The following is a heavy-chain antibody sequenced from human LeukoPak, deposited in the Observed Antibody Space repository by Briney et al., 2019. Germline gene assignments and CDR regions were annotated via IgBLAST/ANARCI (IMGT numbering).Heavy chain of an antibody. D-gene: IGHD3-22*01. V-gene: IGHV1-69*13. CDR3: AREWGLESSGFYYAY. Sequence: SVKVSCKASGGTFSRFIISWVRQAPGQGFEWMGGVTPIFGTANFAQRFQGRVSITADESTSTAFMELSSLRFEDTAVYYCAREWGLESSGFYYAYWGQGTLVTVS. J-gene: IGHJ4*02. CDR2: VTPIFGTA. CDR1: GGTFSRFI.